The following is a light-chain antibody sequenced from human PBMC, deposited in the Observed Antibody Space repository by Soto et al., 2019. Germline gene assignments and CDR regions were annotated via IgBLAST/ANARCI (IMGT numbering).Light chain of an antibody. CDR1: QSINIY. J-gene: IGKJ2*01. V-gene: IGKV1-39*01. CDR2: GAS. Sequence: IQLTPSPSSLSASVGDRVTVTCRASQSINIYLNWYQQKPGKAPTLLIYGASSLQSGVPSRFTGGGSRTDFTLTISSLQPEDFATYYCQQRYRSPYTCDQGTKLEIK. CDR3: QQRYRSPYT.